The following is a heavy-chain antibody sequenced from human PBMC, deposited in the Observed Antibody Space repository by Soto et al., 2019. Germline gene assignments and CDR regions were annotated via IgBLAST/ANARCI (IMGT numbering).Heavy chain of an antibody. CDR1: GFTFSSYA. V-gene: IGHV3-30-3*01. CDR3: AREGHVLRYFDWSPRYYGMDV. CDR2: ISYDGSNK. J-gene: IGHJ6*02. Sequence: AGGSLRLSCAASGFTFSSYAMHWVRQAPGKGLEWVAVISYDGSNKYYADSVKGRFTISRDNSKNTLYLQMNSLRAEDTAVYYCAREGHVLRYFDWSPRYYGMDVWGQGTTVTVSS. D-gene: IGHD3-9*01.